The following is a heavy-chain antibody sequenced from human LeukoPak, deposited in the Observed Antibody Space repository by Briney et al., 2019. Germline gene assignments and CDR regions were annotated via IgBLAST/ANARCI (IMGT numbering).Heavy chain of an antibody. D-gene: IGHD6-13*01. V-gene: IGHV3-7*01. J-gene: IGHJ4*02. CDR2: IKQDGSEK. CDR3: ARGMIAAADDALDY. CDR1: GFTFSSYW. Sequence: GESLRLSCAASGFTFSSYWMSWVRQAPGKGLEWVANIKQDGSEKYYVDSVKGRFTISRDNAKNSLYLQMNSLRAEDTAVYYCARGMIAAADDALDYWGQGTLVTVSS.